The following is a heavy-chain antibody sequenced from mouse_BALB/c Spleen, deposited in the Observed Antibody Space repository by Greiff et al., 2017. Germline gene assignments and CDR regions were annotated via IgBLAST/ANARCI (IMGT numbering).Heavy chain of an antibody. J-gene: IGHJ3*01. CDR1: GYSITSGYY. CDR3: ARVYDGYHGGFAY. D-gene: IGHD2-3*01. CDR2: ISYDGSN. Sequence: EVQRVESGPGLVKPSQSLSLTCSVTGYSITSGYYWNWIRQFPGNKLEWMGYISYDGSNNYNPSLKNRISITRDTSKNQFFLKLNSVTTEDTATYDCARVYDGYHGGFAYWGQGTLVTVSA. V-gene: IGHV3-6*02.